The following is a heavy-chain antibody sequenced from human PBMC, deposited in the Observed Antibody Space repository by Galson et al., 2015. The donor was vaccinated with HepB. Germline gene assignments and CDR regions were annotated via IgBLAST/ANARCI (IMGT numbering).Heavy chain of an antibody. CDR1: GFTFGSYA. V-gene: IGHV3-23*01. D-gene: IGHD2-15*01. J-gene: IGHJ4*02. Sequence: SLRLSCAASGFTFGSYAMSWVRQAPGKGLEWVSAISGSGGSTHYADSVKGRFTISRDNSKNTLYLQMNSLRAEDTAVYYCAKDTDCSGGSCYVAIFDYWGQGTLVTVSS. CDR3: AKDTDCSGGSCYVAIFDY. CDR2: ISGSGGST.